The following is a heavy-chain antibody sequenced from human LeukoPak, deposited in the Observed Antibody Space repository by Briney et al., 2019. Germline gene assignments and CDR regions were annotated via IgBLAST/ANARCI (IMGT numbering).Heavy chain of an antibody. CDR3: ARPSGRAAAGTNGVY. CDR2: ISYDGSNK. CDR1: GFTFSSYA. D-gene: IGHD6-13*01. J-gene: IGHJ4*02. V-gene: IGHV3-30*04. Sequence: GGSLRLSCAASGFTFSSYAMHWVRQAPGKGLEWVAIISYDGSNKCYADSVKGRFTISRDNSKNTLYLQMNSLRAEDTAVYYCARPSGRAAAGTNGVYWGQGTLVTVSS.